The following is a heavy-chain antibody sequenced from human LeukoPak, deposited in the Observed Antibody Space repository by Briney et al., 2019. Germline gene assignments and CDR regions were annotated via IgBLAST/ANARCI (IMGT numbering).Heavy chain of an antibody. V-gene: IGHV1-18*04. CDR2: ISAYNGNT. CDR1: GYTFTSYG. Sequence: ASVKVSCKASGYTFTSYGMSWVRQPPGQGLEWMGWISAYNGNTNYAQKLQGRVTITTDTSTSTDYMELRSLRSDDTAVYYCAREAGRVTMVRGVISPYYFDYWGQGTLVTVSS. CDR3: AREAGRVTMVRGVISPYYFDY. J-gene: IGHJ4*02. D-gene: IGHD3-10*01.